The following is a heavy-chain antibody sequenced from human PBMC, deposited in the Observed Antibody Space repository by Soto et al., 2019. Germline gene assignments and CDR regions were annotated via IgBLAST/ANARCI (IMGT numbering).Heavy chain of an antibody. CDR3: ARRERAAGTDWWFDP. J-gene: IGHJ5*02. CDR2: IKYSGST. V-gene: IGHV4-39*01. Sequence: SETLSLTCTVSGGSISSSRCHWGWIRQPPGKGLEWIASIKYSGSTYYSPSLKSRVTISVDTSKNQFSLKLGSVTAADTAVYYCARRERAAGTDWWFDPWGQGTLVTVSS. D-gene: IGHD6-13*01. CDR1: GGSISSSRCH.